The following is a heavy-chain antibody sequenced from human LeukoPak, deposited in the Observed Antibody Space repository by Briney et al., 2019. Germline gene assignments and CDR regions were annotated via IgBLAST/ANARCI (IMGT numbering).Heavy chain of an antibody. CDR1: GFTFDDYA. J-gene: IGHJ4*02. V-gene: IGHV3-43D*03. Sequence: GGSLRLSCVASGFTFDDYAMHWVRQAPGKGLEWVSLISWDGGSTYYADSVKGRFTISRDNSKNSLYLQMNSLRAEDTALYYCAKVSGEYSSSSGDYWGQGTLVTVSS. CDR3: AKVSGEYSSSSGDY. D-gene: IGHD6-6*01. CDR2: ISWDGGST.